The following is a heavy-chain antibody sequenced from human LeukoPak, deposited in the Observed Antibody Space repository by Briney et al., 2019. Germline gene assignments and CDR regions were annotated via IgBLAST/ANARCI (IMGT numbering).Heavy chain of an antibody. CDR2: ISGSGGST. V-gene: IGHV3-23*01. J-gene: IGHJ4*02. D-gene: IGHD3-22*01. CDR1: GFTFSSYA. Sequence: GGSLRLSCAASGFTFSSYAMSWVRQAPGKGLEWVSVISGSGGSTYDADSVKGRFTISRDNSKNTLYLQMNSLSAEDTAVYYCAKDRGSSGYYDYWGQGTLVTVSS. CDR3: AKDRGSSGYYDY.